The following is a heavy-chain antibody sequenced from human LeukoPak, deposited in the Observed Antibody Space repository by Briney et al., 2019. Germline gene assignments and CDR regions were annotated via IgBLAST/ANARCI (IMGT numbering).Heavy chain of an antibody. CDR2: IIPIFGTA. D-gene: IGHD2-15*01. J-gene: IGHJ4*02. V-gene: IGHV1-69*13. CDR3: ARDPLQYCSGGSCPPNFDY. Sequence: SVKVSCKASGGTFSSYAISWVRQAPGQGLEWMGGIIPIFGTANYAQKFQGRVTITADESTSTAYMELSSLRSEDTAVYYCARDPLQYCSGGSCPPNFDYWGQGTLVTVSS. CDR1: GGTFSSYA.